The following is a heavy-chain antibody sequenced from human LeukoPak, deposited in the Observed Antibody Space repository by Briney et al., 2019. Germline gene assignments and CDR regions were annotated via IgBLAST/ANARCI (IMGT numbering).Heavy chain of an antibody. V-gene: IGHV3-53*01. D-gene: IGHD5-18*01. Sequence: GGSLRLSCAASGFTVSSNYMSWVRQAPGKGLEWVSVIYSGGSTYYADSVTGRFTISRDNSKNTLYLQMNSLRAEDTAVYYCASTRLADTAMVPPYYYYGMDVWGQGTTVTVSS. J-gene: IGHJ6*02. CDR1: GFTVSSNY. CDR3: ASTRLADTAMVPPYYYYGMDV. CDR2: IYSGGST.